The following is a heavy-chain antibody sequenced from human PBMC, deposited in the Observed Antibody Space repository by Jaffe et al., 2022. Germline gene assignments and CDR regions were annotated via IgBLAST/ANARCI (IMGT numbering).Heavy chain of an antibody. Sequence: QVQLQESGPGLVKPSETLSLTCTVSGGSISSYYWSWIRQPPGKGLEWIGYIYYSGSTNYNPSLKSRVTISVDTSKNQFSLKLSSVTAADTAVYYCARGQSPTVSFYYYYYMDVWGKGTTVTVSS. CDR2: IYYSGST. CDR3: ARGQSPTVSFYYYYYMDV. D-gene: IGHD4-4*01. J-gene: IGHJ6*03. V-gene: IGHV4-59*01. CDR1: GGSISSYY.